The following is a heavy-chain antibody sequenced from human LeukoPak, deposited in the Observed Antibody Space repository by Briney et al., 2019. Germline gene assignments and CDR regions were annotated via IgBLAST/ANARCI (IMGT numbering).Heavy chain of an antibody. CDR2: MNPNSGNT. V-gene: IGHV1-8*03. D-gene: IGHD6-13*01. CDR3: ARPAVKPAAAGTEDYYYGMDV. J-gene: IGHJ6*02. CDR1: GYTFTSYD. Sequence: ASVKVSCKASGYTFTSYDINWVRQATGQGLEWMGWMNPNSGNTGYAQKFQGRVTITRNTSISTAYMELSSLRSEDTAVYYCARPAVKPAAAGTEDYYYGMDVWGQGTTVTVSS.